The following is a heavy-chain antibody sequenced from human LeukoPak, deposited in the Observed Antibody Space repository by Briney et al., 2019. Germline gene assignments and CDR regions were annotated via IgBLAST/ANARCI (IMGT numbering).Heavy chain of an antibody. CDR2: ISYDGSNK. CDR3: ARDTRYYFDY. Sequence: GGSLRLSCAASGFTFSSYAMHWVRQAPGKGLEWVAVISYDGSNKYCADSVKGRFTISRDNSKNTLYLQMNSLRAEDTAVYYCARDTRYYFDYWGQGTLVTVSS. CDR1: GFTFSSYA. V-gene: IGHV3-30-3*01. D-gene: IGHD1-1*01. J-gene: IGHJ4*02.